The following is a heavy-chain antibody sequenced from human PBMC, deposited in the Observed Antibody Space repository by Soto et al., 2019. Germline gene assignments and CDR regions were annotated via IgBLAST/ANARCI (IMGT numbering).Heavy chain of an antibody. CDR1: GGSVRSGTYH. V-gene: IGHV4-61*01. D-gene: IGHD3-3*01. Sequence: QLLLQEAGPGLVKTSETLSLTCNVSGGSVRSGTYHWNWIRQPPGKALEWIGDIYYTGSTNYGPSLKSRVTISEDTSKNQFSLKLSSVTAADTAVYYCASMRKFWTSYYTDYYFDYWGQGILVTVSS. J-gene: IGHJ4*02. CDR3: ASMRKFWTSYYTDYYFDY. CDR2: IYYTGST.